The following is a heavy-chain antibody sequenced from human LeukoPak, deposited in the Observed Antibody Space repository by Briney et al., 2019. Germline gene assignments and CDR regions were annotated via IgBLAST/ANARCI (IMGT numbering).Heavy chain of an antibody. Sequence: GGSLRLSCAASGFTFSHYWMQWVRQAPGKGLGWVSRINSDGSSTTYADSVKGRFTISRDNAKNTLYLQMNSLRAEDTAEYYCARVWGSDAFDIWGQGTMVTVSS. CDR2: INSDGSST. V-gene: IGHV3-74*01. D-gene: IGHD3-16*01. J-gene: IGHJ3*02. CDR3: ARVWGSDAFDI. CDR1: GFTFSHYW.